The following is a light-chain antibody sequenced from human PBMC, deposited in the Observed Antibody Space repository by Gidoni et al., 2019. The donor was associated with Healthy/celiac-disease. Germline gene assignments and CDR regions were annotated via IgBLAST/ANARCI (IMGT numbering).Light chain of an antibody. CDR3: QQRSNWPLT. CDR2: DAS. J-gene: IGKJ4*01. Sequence: IVLTQSPATLSLSPGERATLPCRSSQSVSSYLAWYQQKPGQAPRLLIYDASNRATGIPARFSGSGSGTDFTLTISSLESEDFAVYYCQQRSNWPLTFGGGTKVEIK. CDR1: QSVSSY. V-gene: IGKV3-11*01.